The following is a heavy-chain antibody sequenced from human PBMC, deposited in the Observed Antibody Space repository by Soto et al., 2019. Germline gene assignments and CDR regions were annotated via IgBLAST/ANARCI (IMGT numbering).Heavy chain of an antibody. CDR2: IDPSDSYT. D-gene: IGHD2-21*02. CDR1: GYSFTSYW. CDR3: ARHQVTHYYYYGMDV. Sequence: GESLKISCKGSGYSFTSYWISWVRQMPGKGLEWMGRIDPSDSYTNYSPSFQGHVTISADKSISTAYLQWSSLKASDTAMYYCARHQVTHYYYYGMDVWGQGTTVTVSS. J-gene: IGHJ6*02. V-gene: IGHV5-10-1*01.